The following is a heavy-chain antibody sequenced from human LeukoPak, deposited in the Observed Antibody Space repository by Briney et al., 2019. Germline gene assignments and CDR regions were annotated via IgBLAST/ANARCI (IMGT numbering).Heavy chain of an antibody. CDR3: VRDAGYSGMFDS. D-gene: IGHD5-12*01. Sequence: GSLRLSCAASGFIFSSYEMNWVRQAPGKGLEWVAYIGSGTSIFYADSVAGRFTISRDNVENSLYLQMNSLRAEDTAVYYCVRDAGYSGMFDSWGQGTLVTVSS. CDR2: IGSGTSI. J-gene: IGHJ4*02. CDR1: GFIFSSYE. V-gene: IGHV3-48*03.